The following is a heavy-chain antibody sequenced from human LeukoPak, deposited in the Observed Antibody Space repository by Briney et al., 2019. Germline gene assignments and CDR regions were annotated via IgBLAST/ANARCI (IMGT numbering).Heavy chain of an antibody. V-gene: IGHV3-74*01. CDR3: ARGQYSSSGDY. J-gene: IGHJ4*02. CDR1: GFTSSSHW. CDR2: INSDGSIT. Sequence: QSGGSLRLSCAASGFTSSSHWMHWVRQAPGKGLVWVSRINSDGSITSYADSVKGRFTISRDNAKNTLYLQMNSLRAEDTAVYYCARGQYSSSGDYWGQGTLVTVSS. D-gene: IGHD6-13*01.